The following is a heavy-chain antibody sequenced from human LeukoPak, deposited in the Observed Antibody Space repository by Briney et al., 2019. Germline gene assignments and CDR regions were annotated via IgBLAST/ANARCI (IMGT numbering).Heavy chain of an antibody. Sequence: PSETLPLTCAVYGGSFSGFYWSWIRQPPGKGLEWIGEINHRGSTNYNPSLKSRVAISVDTSKNQFSLKLSSVTAADTAVYYCARVPKYFDLWGRGTLVTVSS. J-gene: IGHJ2*01. CDR3: ARVPKYFDL. CDR1: GGSFSGFY. CDR2: INHRGST. V-gene: IGHV4-34*01.